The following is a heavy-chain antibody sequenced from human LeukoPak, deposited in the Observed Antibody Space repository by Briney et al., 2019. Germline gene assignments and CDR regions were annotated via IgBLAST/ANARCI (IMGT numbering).Heavy chain of an antibody. CDR1: GFTFRNYG. D-gene: IGHD1-26*01. CDR2: ISYEASTT. Sequence: GTSLRLSCAASGFTFRNYGMQWVRQAPGKGLEWVAVISYEASTTYYADSVKDRFTISRDNSRNTLSLQMNGLRPEDTAVYYCAKEGPGNYYSAYFDSWGQGTLVTVSS. CDR3: AKEGPGNYYSAYFDS. J-gene: IGHJ4*02. V-gene: IGHV3-30*18.